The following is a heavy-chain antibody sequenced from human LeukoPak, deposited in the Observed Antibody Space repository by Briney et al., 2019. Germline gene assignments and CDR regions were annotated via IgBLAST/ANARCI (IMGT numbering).Heavy chain of an antibody. J-gene: IGHJ4*02. Sequence: SETLSLTCTVSGGSISSGGHSWSWIRQPPGKGLEWIGEMYLSGTTHSNPSVKSRVTISIDKSKNQFFLNLSSVTAADTAVYYCAGLVGRYSSGLYYYYFDYWGQGTLVTVSS. D-gene: IGHD3-22*01. CDR3: AGLVGRYSSGLYYYYFDY. CDR2: MYLSGTT. CDR1: GGSISSGGHS. V-gene: IGHV4-39*07.